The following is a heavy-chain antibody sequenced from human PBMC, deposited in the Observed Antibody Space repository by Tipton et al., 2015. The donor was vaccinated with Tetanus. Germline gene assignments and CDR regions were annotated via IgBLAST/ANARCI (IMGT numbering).Heavy chain of an antibody. V-gene: IGHV5-51*01. CDR3: ARRLGPYTGDQIWHFDL. CDR1: GYNFISYW. Sequence: QSGAEVKKPGESLRISCKGSGYNFISYWIAWVRHMPGKGLEWMGVIYPADSDIRSSPSFQGQVTISADKSITTAYLQWSSLKASDTAMYYCARRLGPYTGDQIWHFDLWGRGTLVTVSS. CDR2: IYPADSDI. D-gene: IGHD7-27*01. J-gene: IGHJ2*01.